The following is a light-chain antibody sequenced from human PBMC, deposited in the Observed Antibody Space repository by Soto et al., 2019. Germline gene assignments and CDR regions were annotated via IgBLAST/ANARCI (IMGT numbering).Light chain of an antibody. Sequence: QSVLTQPPSASGSPGQSVTISCTGTSSDVGGYNYVSWYQQNPGKAPNLMIYEVSKWPSGVPDRFSGSKSGNTASLTVSGLQAEDEADYYCFSYAGSNNYVFGTGTKLTVL. J-gene: IGLJ1*01. V-gene: IGLV2-8*01. CDR3: FSYAGSNNYV. CDR1: SSDVGGYNY. CDR2: EVS.